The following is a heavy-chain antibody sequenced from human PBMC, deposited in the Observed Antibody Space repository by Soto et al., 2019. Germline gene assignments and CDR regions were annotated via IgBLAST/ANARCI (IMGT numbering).Heavy chain of an antibody. D-gene: IGHD3-10*01. CDR2: IYYSGST. J-gene: IGHJ4*02. V-gene: IGHV4-59*08. Sequence: PSETLSLTCTVSGGSISSYYWSWIRQPPGKGLEWIGYIYYSGSTNYNPSLKSRVTISVDTSKNQFSLKLSSVTAADTAVYYCARRRYYGSGSLFDYWGQGTLVTVS. CDR3: ARRRYYGSGSLFDY. CDR1: GGSISSYY.